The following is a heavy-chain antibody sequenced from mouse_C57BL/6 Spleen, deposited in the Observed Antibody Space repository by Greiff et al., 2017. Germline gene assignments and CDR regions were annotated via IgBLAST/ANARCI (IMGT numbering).Heavy chain of an antibody. CDR1: GYSFTSYY. CDR3: ATPYGNHWYFDV. D-gene: IGHD2-10*02. V-gene: IGHV1-66*01. CDR2: IYPGSGNT. Sequence: VQGVESGPELVKPGASVKISCKASGYSFTSYYIHWVKQRPGQGLEWIGWIYPGSGNTKYNEKFKGKATLTADTTSSTAYLQLSSLASEVSAVYSCATPYGNHWYFDVWGTGTTVTVSS. J-gene: IGHJ1*03.